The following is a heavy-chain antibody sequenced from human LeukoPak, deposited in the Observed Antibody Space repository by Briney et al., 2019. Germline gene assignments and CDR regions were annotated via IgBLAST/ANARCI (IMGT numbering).Heavy chain of an antibody. D-gene: IGHD3-9*01. Sequence: EAGGSLRLSCAASGFTFTSYSMNWVRQAPGKGLEWVSSISSSSSYIYYADSVKGRFTISRDNSKNTLYLQMNSLRAEDTAVYYCARDSLAHYDILTGYYHMGFDYWGQGTLVTVSS. CDR3: ARDSLAHYDILTGYYHMGFDY. V-gene: IGHV3-21*01. CDR1: GFTFTSYS. CDR2: ISSSSSYI. J-gene: IGHJ4*02.